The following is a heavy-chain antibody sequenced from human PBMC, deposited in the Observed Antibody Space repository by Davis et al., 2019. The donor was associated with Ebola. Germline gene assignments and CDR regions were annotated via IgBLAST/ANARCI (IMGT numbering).Heavy chain of an antibody. CDR3: ECPYAGDAFDI. V-gene: IGHV4-34*01. D-gene: IGHD3-10*01. CDR1: GGSFSGYY. CDR2: INHSGST. J-gene: IGHJ3*02. Sequence: MPSETLSLTCAVYGGSFSGYYWSWIRQPPGKGLEWIGEINHSGSTNYNPSLKSRVTISVDTSKNQFSLKLSSVTAADTAVYYCECPYAGDAFDIWGQGTMVTVSS.